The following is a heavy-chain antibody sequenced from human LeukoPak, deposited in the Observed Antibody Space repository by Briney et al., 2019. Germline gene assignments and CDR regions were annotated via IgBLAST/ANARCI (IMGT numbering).Heavy chain of an antibody. CDR1: GGSISSGGYY. V-gene: IGHV4-31*03. CDR3: ARGSRHYYDSSGYYYGALFDY. D-gene: IGHD3-22*01. J-gene: IGHJ4*02. Sequence: SQTLSLTCTVSGGSISSGGYYWSWIRQHPGKGLEWIGYIYYSGSTYYNPSLKSRVTISADTSKNQFSLKLSSVTAADTAVYYCARGSRHYYDSSGYYYGALFDYWGQGTLVTVSS. CDR2: IYYSGST.